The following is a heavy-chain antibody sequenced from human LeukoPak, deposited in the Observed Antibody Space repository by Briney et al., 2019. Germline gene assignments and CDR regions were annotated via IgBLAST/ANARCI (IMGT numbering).Heavy chain of an antibody. V-gene: IGHV4-34*01. CDR2: INHSGST. D-gene: IGHD3-10*01. Sequence: SETLSLTCAVYGGSFSGYYWSWIRQPPGKGLEWIGEINHSGSTNYNPSLKSRVTISVDTSKNQFSLKLSSVTAADTAVYYCARGLLLWFGELLPSSRVCRDYWGQGTLVTVSS. CDR3: ARGLLLWFGELLPSSRVCRDY. CDR1: GGSFSGYY. J-gene: IGHJ4*02.